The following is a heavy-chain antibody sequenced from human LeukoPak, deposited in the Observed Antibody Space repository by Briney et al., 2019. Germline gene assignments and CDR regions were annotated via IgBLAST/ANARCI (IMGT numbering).Heavy chain of an antibody. CDR2: IKEDGRDI. Sequence: GGSLRLSCAASQFSISYDWMHWVRQAPGRGLEWVASIKEDGRDIHYLDSVKGRFSISRDNAKNSLYLEMNTLRAEDTAVYYCVRGSGWFFGLWGQGSLVTVSS. CDR3: VRGSGWFFGL. V-gene: IGHV3-7*01. D-gene: IGHD6-19*01. CDR1: QFSISYDW. J-gene: IGHJ4*02.